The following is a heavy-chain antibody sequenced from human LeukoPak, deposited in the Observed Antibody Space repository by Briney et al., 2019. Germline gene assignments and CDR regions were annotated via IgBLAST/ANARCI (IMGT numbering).Heavy chain of an antibody. Sequence: SETLSLTCAVYGGSFSGYYWSWIRQPPGKGLEWIGEINHSGSTNYNPSLKSRVTISVDTSKNQFSLKLSSVTAADTAVYYCARLNDYYDSSGYHYWFDPWGQGTLVTVSS. CDR2: INHSGST. CDR3: ARLNDYYDSSGYHYWFDP. J-gene: IGHJ5*02. V-gene: IGHV4-34*01. CDR1: GGSFSGYY. D-gene: IGHD3-22*01.